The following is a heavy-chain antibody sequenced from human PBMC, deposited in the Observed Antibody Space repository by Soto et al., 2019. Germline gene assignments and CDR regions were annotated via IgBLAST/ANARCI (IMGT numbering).Heavy chain of an antibody. CDR1: GGTFSSYA. D-gene: IGHD3-16*02. CDR3: ASGENYDYVWGSYRYLDY. J-gene: IGHJ4*02. V-gene: IGHV1-69*06. Sequence: GASVKVSCKASGGTFSSYAISWVRQAPGQGLEWMGGIIPIFGTANYAQKFQGRVTITADKSTSTAYMELSSLRSEDTAVYYCASGENYDYVWGSYRYLDYWGQGTLVTVSS. CDR2: IIPIFGTA.